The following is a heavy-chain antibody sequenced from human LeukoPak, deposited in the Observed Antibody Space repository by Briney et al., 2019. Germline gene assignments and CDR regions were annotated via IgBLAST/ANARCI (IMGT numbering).Heavy chain of an antibody. Sequence: GGSLRLSCAASGFTFSGYWMHWVRQAPGKRLVWVSDVKGDGSRTSYADSVKGRFTISRDNAKNTMYLQMNSLGAEDTAVYYCVRGSGYGDYPFGLWGQGTLVTVSS. D-gene: IGHD4-17*01. J-gene: IGHJ4*02. V-gene: IGHV3-74*03. CDR2: VKGDGSRT. CDR3: VRGSGYGDYPFGL. CDR1: GFTFSGYW.